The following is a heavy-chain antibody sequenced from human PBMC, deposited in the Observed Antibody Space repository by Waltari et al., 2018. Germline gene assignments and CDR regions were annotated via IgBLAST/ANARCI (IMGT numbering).Heavy chain of an antibody. CDR3: ATSPLTKYDFWSGYEGGANWFDP. Sequence: QVQLQESGPGLVKPSETLSLTCTVSGGSISSYYWSWIRQPPGKGLEWIGYIYYRGSTNYDPSLKSRVTISVDTSKNQFSLKLSSVTAADTAVYYCATSPLTKYDFWSGYEGGANWFDPWGQGTLVTVSS. V-gene: IGHV4-59*01. CDR1: GGSISSYY. D-gene: IGHD3-3*01. CDR2: IYYRGST. J-gene: IGHJ5*02.